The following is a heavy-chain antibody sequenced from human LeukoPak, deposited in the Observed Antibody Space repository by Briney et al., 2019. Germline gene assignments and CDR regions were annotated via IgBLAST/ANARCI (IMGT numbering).Heavy chain of an antibody. Sequence: GSLTLTCAASGFTFSDSYRRWIRQAPGKGREWVLYISTGSIYNKYEDSVQGRFTISRDNAKNSLYLQMNSLRVDDTAVYYCARVSPDGSSWYGTYYFDYRGQGTLVSVSS. J-gene: IGHJ4*02. V-gene: IGHV3-11*06. CDR2: ISTGSIYN. CDR3: ARVSPDGSSWYGTYYFDY. D-gene: IGHD6-13*01. CDR1: GFTFSDSY.